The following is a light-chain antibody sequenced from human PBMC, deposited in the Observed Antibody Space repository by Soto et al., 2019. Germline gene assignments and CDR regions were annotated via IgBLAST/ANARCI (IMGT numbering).Light chain of an antibody. CDR3: QSYDSGLSARV. Sequence: QSVLTQPPSVSGAPGQRVTISCTGSSSNIGAGYDVHWYQQLPGTAPKLLIYGNNNRPSGVPVRFSGSKSGTSASLAITGLQAEDDADYYCQSYDSGLSARVFGGGTKLTVL. CDR2: GNN. CDR1: SSNIGAGYD. V-gene: IGLV1-40*01. J-gene: IGLJ3*02.